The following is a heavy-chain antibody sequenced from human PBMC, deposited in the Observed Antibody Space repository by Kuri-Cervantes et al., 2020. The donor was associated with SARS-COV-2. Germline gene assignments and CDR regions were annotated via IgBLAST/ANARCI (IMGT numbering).Heavy chain of an antibody. Sequence: GGSLRLSCAASGFTFSDYYMSWIRQAPGKGLEWVSYISSSSSYTNYADSVKGRFTISRDNAQNSLYLQMNNLRAEDTAVYFCARDSGLANFWSGYFSYYFDYWGQGTLVTVSS. CDR1: GFTFSDYY. CDR3: ARDSGLANFWSGYFSYYFDY. V-gene: IGHV3-11*05. D-gene: IGHD3-3*01. CDR2: ISSSSSYT. J-gene: IGHJ4*02.